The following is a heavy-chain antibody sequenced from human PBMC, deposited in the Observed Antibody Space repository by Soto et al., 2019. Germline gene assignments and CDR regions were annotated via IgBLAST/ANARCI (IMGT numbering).Heavy chain of an antibody. CDR2: ISYDGSNK. Sequence: PGGSLRLSCAASGFTFSSYALHWVRQAPGKGLEWVAVISYDGSNKYYADSVKGRFTISRDNSKNTLYLQMNSLRAEDTAVYYCARDGFRGYCSSTSCYDYYYYGMDVWGQGTTVTVSS. CDR1: GFTFSSYA. D-gene: IGHD2-2*01. V-gene: IGHV3-30-3*01. J-gene: IGHJ6*02. CDR3: ARDGFRGYCSSTSCYDYYYYGMDV.